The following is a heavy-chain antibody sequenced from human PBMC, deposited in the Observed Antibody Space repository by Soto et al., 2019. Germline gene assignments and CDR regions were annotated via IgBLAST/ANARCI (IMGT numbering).Heavy chain of an antibody. D-gene: IGHD6-6*01. CDR2: ISYDGSNK. CDR1: GFTFSSYA. V-gene: IGHV3-30-3*01. Sequence: QVQLVESGGGVVQPGRSLRLSCAASGFTFSSYAMHWVRQAPGKGLEWVAVISYDGSNKYYADSMTGRFTISRDNSKSTLYLQMNSLRAEDTAVYYCARGGYSSSSGARYYYYGMDVWGQGATVTVSS. J-gene: IGHJ6*02. CDR3: ARGGYSSSSGARYYYYGMDV.